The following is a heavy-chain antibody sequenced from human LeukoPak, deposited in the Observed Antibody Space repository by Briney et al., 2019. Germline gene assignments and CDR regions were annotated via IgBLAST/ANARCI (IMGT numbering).Heavy chain of an antibody. CDR2: ISLDRSNQ. J-gene: IGHJ1*01. Sequence: SGGSLRLSCAASGFTFSSFGMHWVRQAPGQGLEWVAVISLDRSNQYYADSVKGRFTIYRDNFKNTAYLQMNSLRAEETAVYYCAKSHPPTVTTEEGEYLQHWGQGTLVTVSS. V-gene: IGHV3-30*18. D-gene: IGHD4-17*01. CDR1: GFTFSSFG. CDR3: AKSHPPTVTTEEGEYLQH.